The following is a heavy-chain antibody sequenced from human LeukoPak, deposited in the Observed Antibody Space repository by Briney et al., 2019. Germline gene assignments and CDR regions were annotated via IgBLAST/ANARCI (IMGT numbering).Heavy chain of an antibody. CDR1: GGSISSYY. Sequence: SETLSLTCTVSGGSISSYYWSWIRQPPGKGLEWIGYIYYSGSTNYNPSLKSRVTISVDTSKNQFSLKLSSVTAADTAVYYCARDSGSNFDYWGQGTLVTVSS. CDR2: IYYSGST. J-gene: IGHJ4*02. V-gene: IGHV4-59*01. CDR3: ARDSGSNFDY. D-gene: IGHD2-15*01.